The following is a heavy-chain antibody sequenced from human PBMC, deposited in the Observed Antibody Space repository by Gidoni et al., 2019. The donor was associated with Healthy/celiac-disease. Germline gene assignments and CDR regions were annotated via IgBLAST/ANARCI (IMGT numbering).Heavy chain of an antibody. D-gene: IGHD7-27*01. J-gene: IGHJ4*02. CDR2: MSGSGGST. V-gene: IGHV3-23*01. CDR3: ATFLSWGYFDY. Sequence: EVQLLESGGGLVQPGGSLRLSCAASGFTFSSYAMIWVRQAPGKGLEWVSAMSGSGGSTYYADSVKGRFTISRDNSKNTLYLQMNSLRAEDTAVYYCATFLSWGYFDYWCQGTLVTVSS. CDR1: GFTFSSYA.